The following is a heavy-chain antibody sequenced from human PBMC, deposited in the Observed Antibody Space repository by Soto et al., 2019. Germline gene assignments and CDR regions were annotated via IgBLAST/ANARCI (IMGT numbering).Heavy chain of an antibody. CDR1: GYTFTGYY. CDR2: INPNSGGT. J-gene: IGHJ3*02. Sequence: ASVKVSCKASGYTFTGYYMHWVRQAPGQGLEWMGWINPNSGGTNYAQKFQGWVTMTRDTSISTAYMELSRLRSDDTAVYYCARGVRGYCSGGSCYPYAFDIWGQGTMVTV. V-gene: IGHV1-2*04. CDR3: ARGVRGYCSGGSCYPYAFDI. D-gene: IGHD2-15*01.